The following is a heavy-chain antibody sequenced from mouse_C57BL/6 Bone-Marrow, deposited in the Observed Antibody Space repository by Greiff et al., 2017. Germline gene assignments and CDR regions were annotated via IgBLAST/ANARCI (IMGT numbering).Heavy chain of an antibody. CDR2: IYPRSGNT. J-gene: IGHJ2*01. V-gene: IGHV1-81*01. D-gene: IGHD3-1*01. CDR1: GYTFTSYG. Sequence: QVHVKQSGAELARPGASVKLSCKASGYTFTSYGISWVKQRTGQGLEWIGEIYPRSGNTYYNEKFKGKATLTADKSSSTAYMELRSLTSEDSAVYFCARGLDRLDYWGQGTTLTVSS. CDR3: ARGLDRLDY.